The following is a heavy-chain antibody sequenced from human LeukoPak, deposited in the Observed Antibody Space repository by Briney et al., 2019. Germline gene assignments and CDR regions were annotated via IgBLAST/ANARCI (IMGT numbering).Heavy chain of an antibody. J-gene: IGHJ3*02. CDR3: ARERPAHDAFDI. D-gene: IGHD1-1*01. V-gene: IGHV1-46*01. CDR1: GYTFTSYY. CDR2: INPSGGST. Sequence: ASVKVSCKASGYTFTSYYMHWLRQAPGQGLEWMGIINPSGGSTSYAQKFQGRVTMTRDTSTSTVYMELSSLRSEDTAVYYCARERPAHDAFDIWGQGTMVTVSS.